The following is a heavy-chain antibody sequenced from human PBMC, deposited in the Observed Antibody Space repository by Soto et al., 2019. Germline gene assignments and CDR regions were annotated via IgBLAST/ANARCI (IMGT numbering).Heavy chain of an antibody. J-gene: IGHJ4*02. V-gene: IGHV3-23*01. D-gene: IGHD3-3*01. Sequence: GGSLRLSCAASGFTFSSYAMHWVRQAPGKGLEFFSSISGSGGSTYYADSVKGRFTISRDNSKNTLYLQMNSLRAEDTAVYYCATLPDIWSGYPTIGSRFDYWGQGTLVTVSS. CDR2: ISGSGGST. CDR1: GFTFSSYA. CDR3: ATLPDIWSGYPTIGSRFDY.